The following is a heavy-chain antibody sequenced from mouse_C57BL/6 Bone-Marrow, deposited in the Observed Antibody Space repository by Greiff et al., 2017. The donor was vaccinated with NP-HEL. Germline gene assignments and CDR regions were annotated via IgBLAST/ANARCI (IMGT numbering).Heavy chain of an antibody. CDR2: ISDGGSYT. CDR1: GFTFSSYA. Sequence: EVQLVESGGGLVKPGGSLKPSCAASGFTFSSYAMSWVRQTPEKRLEWVATISDGGSYTYYPDNVKGRFTISRDNAKNNLYLQMSHLKSEDTAMYYCARGAPYGNPFAYWGQGTLVTVSA. D-gene: IGHD2-1*01. V-gene: IGHV5-4*01. CDR3: ARGAPYGNPFAY. J-gene: IGHJ3*01.